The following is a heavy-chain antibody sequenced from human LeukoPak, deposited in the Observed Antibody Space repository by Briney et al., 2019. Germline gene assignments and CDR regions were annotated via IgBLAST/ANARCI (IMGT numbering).Heavy chain of an antibody. D-gene: IGHD6-13*01. Sequence: GGSLRLSCAASGFTFSSYGMHWVRQAPGKGLEWVAVIWYDGSNKYYADSVKGRFTISRDNSKNTLYLQMNSLRAEDTAVYYRAKDSPPIAAAATNYFDYWGQGTLVTVSS. J-gene: IGHJ4*02. CDR2: IWYDGSNK. CDR1: GFTFSSYG. CDR3: AKDSPPIAAAATNYFDY. V-gene: IGHV3-33*06.